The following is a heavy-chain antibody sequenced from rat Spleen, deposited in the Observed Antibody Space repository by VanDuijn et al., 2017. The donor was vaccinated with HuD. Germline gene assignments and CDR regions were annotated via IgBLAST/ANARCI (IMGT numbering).Heavy chain of an antibody. CDR2: ISYSGST. CDR1: GYSITSNY. J-gene: IGHJ2*01. V-gene: IGHV3-1*01. CDR3: ARSDGTHYYLPFAD. Sequence: EVQLQESGPGLVKPSQSLSLTCSVTGYSITSNYWGWIRKFPGNKMEWMGYISYSGSTSYNPSLKARISITRDTSKNQFFLQVNSVTTEDTATYYCARSDGTHYYLPFADWGQGVMVTVSS. D-gene: IGHD1-12*02.